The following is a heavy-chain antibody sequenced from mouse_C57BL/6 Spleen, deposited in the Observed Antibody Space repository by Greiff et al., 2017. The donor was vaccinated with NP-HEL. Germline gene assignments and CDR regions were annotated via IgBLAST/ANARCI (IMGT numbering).Heavy chain of an antibody. Sequence: EVMLVESGGDLVKPGGSLKLSCAASGFTFSSYGMSWVRQTPDKRLEWVATISSGGSYTYYPDSVKGRFTISRDNAKNTLYLQMSSLKSEDTAMYYCARQRDSHFDYWGQGTTLTVSS. CDR1: GFTFSSYG. J-gene: IGHJ2*01. D-gene: IGHD3-3*01. CDR3: ARQRDSHFDY. CDR2: ISSGGSYT. V-gene: IGHV5-6*02.